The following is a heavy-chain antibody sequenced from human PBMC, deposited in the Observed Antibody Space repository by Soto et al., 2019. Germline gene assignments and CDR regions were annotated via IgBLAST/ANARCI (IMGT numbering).Heavy chain of an antibody. J-gene: IGHJ4*02. CDR3: ARYIGAVGNVRYFAF. CDR2: INAGNGNT. CDR1: GYTFTSYA. Sequence: ASVKVSCKASGYTFTSYAMHWVRQAPGQRLEWMGWINAGNGNTKYSQKFQGRVTITRDTSASTAYRELSSLRSEDTAVYYCARYIGAVGNVRYFAFWGQGTLVTVSS. V-gene: IGHV1-3*01. D-gene: IGHD6-13*01.